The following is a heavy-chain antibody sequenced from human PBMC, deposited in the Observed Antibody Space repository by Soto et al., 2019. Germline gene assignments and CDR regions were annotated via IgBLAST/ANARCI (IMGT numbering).Heavy chain of an antibody. V-gene: IGHV3-30-3*01. CDR3: ARETTRYCSSTSCYKGWFDP. D-gene: IGHD2-2*02. CDR1: GFTFSSYA. CDR2: ISYDGSNK. Sequence: QVQLVESGGGVVQPGRSLRLSCAASGFTFSSYAMHWVRQAPGKGLEWVAVISYDGSNKYYADSVKGRFTISRDNSKNTLYLQMNSLRAEDTAVYYCARETTRYCSSTSCYKGWFDPWGQGTLVTVSS. J-gene: IGHJ5*02.